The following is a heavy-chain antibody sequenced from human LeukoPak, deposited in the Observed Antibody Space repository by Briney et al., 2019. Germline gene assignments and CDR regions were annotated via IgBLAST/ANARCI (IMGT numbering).Heavy chain of an antibody. D-gene: IGHD3-16*01. V-gene: IGHV3-30*02. J-gene: IGHJ4*02. CDR1: GFTFSSYG. CDR3: ARDLRGSYGQPDTIDY. Sequence: GGSLRLSCAASGFTFSSYGMHWVRQAPGKGLEWVAFIRYDGSNKYYADSVKGRFTISRDNSKNTLYLQMNSLRAEDTAVYYCARDLRGSYGQPDTIDYWGQGTLVTVSS. CDR2: IRYDGSNK.